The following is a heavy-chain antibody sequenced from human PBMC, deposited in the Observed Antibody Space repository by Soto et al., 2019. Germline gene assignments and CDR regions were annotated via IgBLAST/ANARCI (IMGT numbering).Heavy chain of an antibody. V-gene: IGHV4-34*01. CDR3: ARGYATTRYYYYYGMDV. CDR2: INHSGST. D-gene: IGHD2-2*01. Sequence: SSETLSLTCAVYGGSFSGYYWSWIRQPPGKGLEWIGEINHSGSTNYNPSLKSRVTISVDTSKNQFSLKLSSVTAADTAVYYCARGYATTRYYYYYGMDVWGQGTTVTVS. J-gene: IGHJ6*02. CDR1: GGSFSGYY.